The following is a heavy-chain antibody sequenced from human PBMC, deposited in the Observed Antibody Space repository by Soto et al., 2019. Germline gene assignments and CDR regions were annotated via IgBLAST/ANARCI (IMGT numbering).Heavy chain of an antibody. CDR3: ARDAYYYDSSGVPFDY. D-gene: IGHD3-22*01. CDR2: ISAYNGNT. V-gene: IGHV1-18*04. Sequence: ASVKVSGKASGYTFTSYGISCVRRAPGQGLEWMGWISAYNGNTNYAQKLQGRVTMTTDTSTSTAYMELRSLRSDDTAVYYCARDAYYYDSSGVPFDYWGQGTLVTAPQ. J-gene: IGHJ4*02. CDR1: GYTFTSYG.